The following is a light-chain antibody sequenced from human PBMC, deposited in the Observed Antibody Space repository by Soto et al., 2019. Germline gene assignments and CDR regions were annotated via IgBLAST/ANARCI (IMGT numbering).Light chain of an antibody. CDR2: QDS. Sequence: SSELTQPPSVSVSPGQTASITCPGDKLGDKFACWYQQKPGQSPVLVIYQDSKRPSGIPERFSGSNSGNTATLTISGTQAMDEADYYCQAWDSSTAVFGGGTKLTVL. V-gene: IGLV3-1*01. CDR3: QAWDSSTAV. J-gene: IGLJ2*01. CDR1: KLGDKF.